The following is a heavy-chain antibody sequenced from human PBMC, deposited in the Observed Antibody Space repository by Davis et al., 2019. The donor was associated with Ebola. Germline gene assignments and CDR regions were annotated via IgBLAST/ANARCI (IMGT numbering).Heavy chain of an antibody. Sequence: SETLSLTCSVSGASVSSVAYYWSWIRQHPERGLEWIGYVYYSVRTYYNPSIKNRISISIDMSQNQFSLRLTSATAADTAIYYCATAAVGPGYTLDSWGQGTPVTVTP. V-gene: IGHV4-31*03. CDR2: VYYSVRT. J-gene: IGHJ4*02. CDR1: GASVSSVAYY. CDR3: ATAAVGPGYTLDS. D-gene: IGHD5-24*01.